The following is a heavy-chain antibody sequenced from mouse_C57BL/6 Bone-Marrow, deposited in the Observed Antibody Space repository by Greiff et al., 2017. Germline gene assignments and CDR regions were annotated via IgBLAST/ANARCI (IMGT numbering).Heavy chain of an antibody. V-gene: IGHV1-52*01. CDR1: GYTFTSYW. Sequence: QVQLQQPGAELVRPGSSVKLSCKASGYTFTSYWMHWVKQRPIQGLEWIGNIDPSDSATHYNQKFKDKATLTVDKSSSTAYMQLSSLTSEDSAVYYCARRIDGYLDYWGQGTTLTVSS. CDR2: IDPSDSAT. D-gene: IGHD2-3*01. CDR3: ARRIDGYLDY. J-gene: IGHJ2*01.